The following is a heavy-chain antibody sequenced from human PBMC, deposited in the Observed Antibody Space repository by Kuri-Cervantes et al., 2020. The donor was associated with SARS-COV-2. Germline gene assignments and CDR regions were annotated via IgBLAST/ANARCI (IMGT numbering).Heavy chain of an antibody. J-gene: IGHJ3*02. V-gene: IGHV5-51*01. D-gene: IGHD1-1*01. CDR2: IFPRDSDT. CDR3: ARRGGPNTWNPFDI. CDR1: GYSFSSSW. Sequence: GGSLRLSCKGSGYSFSSSWIGWVRQMPGKGLEWMGIIFPRDSDTRYSPSFQGQVTISVDKSITTAYLQWSSLEASDTAIYYCARRGGPNTWNPFDIRGQGTMVTVSS.